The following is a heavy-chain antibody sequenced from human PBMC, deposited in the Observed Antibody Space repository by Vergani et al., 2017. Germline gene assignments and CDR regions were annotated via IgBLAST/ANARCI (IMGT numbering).Heavy chain of an antibody. J-gene: IGHJ4*02. Sequence: QVQLVESGGGVVQPGRSLRLSCAASGFTFSSYGMHWVRQAPGKGLEWVAVIWYDGSNKYYADSVKGRFTISRDNSKNTLYLQMNSLRAEDTAVYYGARDPPVKGNHFDYWGQGTLVTVSS. CDR3: ARDPPVKGNHFDY. V-gene: IGHV3-33*01. CDR2: IWYDGSNK. CDR1: GFTFSSYG. D-gene: IGHD4-17*01.